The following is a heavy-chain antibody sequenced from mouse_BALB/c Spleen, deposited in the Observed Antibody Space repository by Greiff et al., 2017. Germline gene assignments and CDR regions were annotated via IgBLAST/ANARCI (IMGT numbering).Heavy chain of an antibody. Sequence: EVQVVESGGGLVKPGGSLKLSCAASGFTFSSYTMAWVRQTPEKRLEWVATISSGGSSTYYPDSVKGRFTISRDNAKNTLYLHMSSLKSEDTAMYYCTRDDGHYDYWGEGTTGTVSA. J-gene: IGHJ2*01. D-gene: IGHD2-3*01. CDR2: ISSGGSST. V-gene: IGHV5-6-4*01. CDR1: GFTFSSYT. CDR3: TRDDGHYDY.